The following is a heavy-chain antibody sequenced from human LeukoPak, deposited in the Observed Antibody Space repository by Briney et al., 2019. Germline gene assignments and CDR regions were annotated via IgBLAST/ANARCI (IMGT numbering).Heavy chain of an antibody. D-gene: IGHD4/OR15-4a*01. CDR2: ISSSSSYI. CDR1: GFTFSSYS. CDR3: AREGALPDAFDI. J-gene: IGHJ3*02. Sequence: PGGSLRLSCAASGFTFSSYSMNSVRQAPGKRLEWVSSISSSSSYIYYADSVKGRFTISRDNAKNSLYLQMNSLRAEDTAVYYCAREGALPDAFDIWGQGTMVTVSS. V-gene: IGHV3-21*01.